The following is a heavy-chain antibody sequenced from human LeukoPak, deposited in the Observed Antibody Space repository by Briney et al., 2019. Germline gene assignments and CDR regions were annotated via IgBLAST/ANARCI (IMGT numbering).Heavy chain of an antibody. CDR1: GGTFSSYA. Sequence: GASVKVSCKASGGTFSSYAISWVRQAPGQGLEWMGGIIPIFGTANYAQKFQGRVTITTDESTSTAYMELSSLRSEDTAVYYCAVPYSGSYADAFDIWGQGTMVTVSS. CDR2: IIPIFGTA. D-gene: IGHD1-26*01. V-gene: IGHV1-69*05. J-gene: IGHJ3*02. CDR3: AVPYSGSYADAFDI.